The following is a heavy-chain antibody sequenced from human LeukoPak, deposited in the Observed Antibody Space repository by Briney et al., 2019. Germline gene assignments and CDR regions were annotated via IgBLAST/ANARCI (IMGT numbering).Heavy chain of an antibody. J-gene: IGHJ4*02. D-gene: IGHD6-13*01. CDR3: AKDFLRFIAAADPFDY. Sequence: GGSLRLSCAASGFXFSSYAMSWVRQAPGKGLEWVSAISGSGGSTYYADSVKGRFTISRDNSKNTLYLQMNSLRAEDTAVYYCAKDFLRFIAAADPFDYWGQGTVVTVSS. CDR2: ISGSGGST. V-gene: IGHV3-23*01. CDR1: GFXFSSYA.